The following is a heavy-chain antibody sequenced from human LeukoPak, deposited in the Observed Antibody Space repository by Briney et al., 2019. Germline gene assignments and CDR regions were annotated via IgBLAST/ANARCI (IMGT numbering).Heavy chain of an antibody. J-gene: IGHJ4*02. CDR1: GFTFSDYY. D-gene: IGHD5-12*01. V-gene: IGHV3-11*06. Sequence: GGSLRLSCAASGFTFSDYYMSWIRQAPGKGLEWVSYISSSSSYTNYADSVKGRFTISRDNAKNSLYLQMNSLRAEDTAVYYCARAHPPSGYDLGDFDYWGQRTLVTVSS. CDR3: ARAHPPSGYDLGDFDY. CDR2: ISSSSSYT.